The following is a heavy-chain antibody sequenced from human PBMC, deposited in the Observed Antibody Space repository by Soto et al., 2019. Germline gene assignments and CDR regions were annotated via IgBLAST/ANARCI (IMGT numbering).Heavy chain of an antibody. CDR3: ARDHRYCSGSSCRPYYYYYGMDV. D-gene: IGHD2-15*01. CDR1: GFTLSSYS. CDR2: ISGTSDYI. V-gene: IGHV3-21*01. J-gene: IGHJ6*02. Sequence: PGGSLRLSCAASGFTLSSYSMNWVRQAPGRGLEWVAAISGTSDYIYYADSVKGRFTISRDNAKTSLYIQMNSLRAEDTAVYYCARDHRYCSGSSCRPYYYYYGMDVWGQGTTVTVSS.